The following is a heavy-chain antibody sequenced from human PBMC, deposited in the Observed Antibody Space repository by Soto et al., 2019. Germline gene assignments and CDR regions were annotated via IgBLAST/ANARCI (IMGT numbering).Heavy chain of an antibody. J-gene: IGHJ6*02. Sequence: GGSLRLSCAVSGITFNNAWMSWVHQAPGKGLEWVGRIASETDGGTTDYAAPVKGRFTISRDNAKKSLYLQMNSLIAEDMAVYYCARGPSLWFEAYYYYGMDVWGQGTTVTVSS. V-gene: IGHV3-15*04. D-gene: IGHD3-10*01. CDR3: ARGPSLWFEAYYYYGMDV. CDR2: IASETDGGTT. CDR1: GITFNNAW.